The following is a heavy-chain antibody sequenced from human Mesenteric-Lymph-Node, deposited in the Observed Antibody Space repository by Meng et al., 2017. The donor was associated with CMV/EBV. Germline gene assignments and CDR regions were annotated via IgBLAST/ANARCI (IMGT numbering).Heavy chain of an antibody. V-gene: IGHV3-30-3*01. CDR3: AREATGTTKQPAGGYYYGMDV. D-gene: IGHD1-1*01. CDR1: GFTFSSYA. Sequence: GGSLRLSCAASGFTFSSYAMHWVRQAPGKGLEWVAVISYDGSNKYYADSVKGRFTISRDNSKNTLYLQMNSLRAEDTAVYYCAREATGTTKQPAGGYYYGMDVWGQGTTVTVSS. CDR2: ISYDGSNK. J-gene: IGHJ6*02.